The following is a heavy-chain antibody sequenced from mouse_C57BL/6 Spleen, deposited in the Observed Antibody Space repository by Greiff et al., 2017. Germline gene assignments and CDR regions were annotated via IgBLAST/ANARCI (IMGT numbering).Heavy chain of an antibody. CDR2: ISYSGST. CDR1: GYSITSGYD. Sequence: DVKLVESGPGMVKPSQSLSLTCTVTGYSITSGYDWHWIRHFPGNKLEWMGYISYSGSTNYNPSLKSRISITHDTSKNHFFLKLNSVTTEDTATYYCARDGPYWYFDVWGTGTTVTVSS. J-gene: IGHJ1*03. V-gene: IGHV3-1*01. CDR3: ARDGPYWYFDV.